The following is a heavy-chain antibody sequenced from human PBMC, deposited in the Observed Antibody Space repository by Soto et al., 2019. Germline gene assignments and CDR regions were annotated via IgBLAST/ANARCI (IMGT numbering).Heavy chain of an antibody. CDR3: ARKSSLAPRGLFRYHSDGMDV. CDR2: ISHSGST. Sequence: QVQLQQWGAGLLKPSETLSLTCAVYGGSFSGYFWSWIRQSPGKELEWIGEISHSGSTNYNPSLKSRVSISLDTSKNQFSLRLTSVTAADTAIYYCARKSSLAPRGLFRYHSDGMDVWGHGTTVTVS. D-gene: IGHD6-6*01. CDR1: GGSFSGYF. V-gene: IGHV4-34*01. J-gene: IGHJ6*02.